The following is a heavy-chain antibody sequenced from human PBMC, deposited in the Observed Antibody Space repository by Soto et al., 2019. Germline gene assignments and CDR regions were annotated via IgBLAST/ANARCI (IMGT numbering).Heavy chain of an antibody. CDR2: INADYGNT. CDR1: GYTLTSYG. V-gene: IGHV1-18*01. Sequence: ASVKVSCKASGYTLTSYGISWVRQAPGQGLEWMGRINADYGNTQYAQKFRGRVTMTTDTSTTTVYMELTNLRSDDTAVYYCARCIQGDYYYGMDVWGQGTTVTVSS. D-gene: IGHD5-18*01. CDR3: ARCIQGDYYYGMDV. J-gene: IGHJ6*02.